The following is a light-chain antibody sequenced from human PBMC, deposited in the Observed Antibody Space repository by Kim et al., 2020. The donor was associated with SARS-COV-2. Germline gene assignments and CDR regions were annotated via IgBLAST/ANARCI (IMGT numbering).Light chain of an antibody. V-gene: IGKV3-15*01. CDR3: QQYNNWPYT. J-gene: IGKJ2*01. CDR2: GAS. Sequence: VSPGERATLSCRASQNVNSNLAWYQHKPGQAPRLLIYGASTRATGIPARFSGSGSGTEFTLTISSLQSEDFAVYYCQQYNNWPYTFGQGTMLEI. CDR1: QNVNSN.